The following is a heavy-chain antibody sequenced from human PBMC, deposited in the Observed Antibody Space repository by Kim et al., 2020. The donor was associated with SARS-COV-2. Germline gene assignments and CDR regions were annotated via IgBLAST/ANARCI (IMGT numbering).Heavy chain of an antibody. D-gene: IGHD6-13*01. CDR3: TRSSWYIDAGMGAFDI. CDR1: GFSLSTSGVG. J-gene: IGHJ3*02. V-gene: IGHV2-5*02. CDR2: IYWDDDK. Sequence: SGPTLVNPTQTLTLTCTFSGFSLSTSGVGVGWIRQPPGKALEWLALIYWDDDKRYSPSLKSRLTITKDTSKNQVVLTMTNMDPVDTATYYCTRSSWYIDAGMGAFDIWGQGTMVTVSS.